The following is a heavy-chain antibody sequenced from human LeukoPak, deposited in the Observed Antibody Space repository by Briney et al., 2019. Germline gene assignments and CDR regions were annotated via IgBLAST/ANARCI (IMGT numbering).Heavy chain of an antibody. Sequence: PGGSLRLSCAAAGFTFSIYGIHWVRQAPGKGLEWVAVISYDGSNKYYADSVKGLFTISRDNSKNTLQQKMNSLGADDKAWYYGAKAYTNFGEVIFQYPYMDVWGKGTTVTVSS. CDR3: AKAYTNFGEVIFQYPYMDV. V-gene: IGHV3-30*18. J-gene: IGHJ6*03. CDR2: ISYDGSNK. CDR1: GFTFSIYG. D-gene: IGHD3-3*01.